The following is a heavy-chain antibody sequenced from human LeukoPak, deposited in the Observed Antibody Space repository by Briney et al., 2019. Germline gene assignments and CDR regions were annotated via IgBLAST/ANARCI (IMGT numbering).Heavy chain of an antibody. D-gene: IGHD3-3*01. Sequence: ASVKVSCKASGYTFTGYYMHWVRQAPGQGLEWMGWINPNSGGTNYAQKFQGRVTMTRDTSISTAYMELSRLRSDDTAVYYCAGGPLWSGRGFEGELITYWGQGTLVTVSS. CDR3: AGGPLWSGRGFEGELITY. V-gene: IGHV1-2*02. CDR1: GYTFTGYY. J-gene: IGHJ4*02. CDR2: INPNSGGT.